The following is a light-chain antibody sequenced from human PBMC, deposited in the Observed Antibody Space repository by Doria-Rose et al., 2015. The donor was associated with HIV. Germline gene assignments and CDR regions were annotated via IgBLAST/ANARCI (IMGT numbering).Light chain of an antibody. CDR2: WAS. CDR1: QSLLYTSKNY. V-gene: IGKV4-1*01. Sequence: TQSPESLGMSLGERATLNCKSNQSLLYTSKNYLAWYQQKPGQPPKLLIHWASTRQSGVPARFSGSGSGTDFTLTISSLEAEDVAVYHCQQYYDTPSFGPGTTVDIK. CDR3: QQYYDTPS. J-gene: IGKJ3*01.